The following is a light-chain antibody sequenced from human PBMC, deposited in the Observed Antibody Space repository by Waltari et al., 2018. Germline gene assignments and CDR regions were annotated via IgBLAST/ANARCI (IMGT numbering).Light chain of an antibody. CDR3: MQALQTPYT. V-gene: IGKV2-28*01. CDR2: LGP. Sequence: DIVMTQSPLSLPVTPGVPASISCRSSQSLLHSNGYMYLDWYLQRPGQSPQLLIYLGPNRASGVPDRFSGSVSGTDFTLEISRVEAEDVGVYFCMQALQTPYTFGQGTKLEIK. J-gene: IGKJ2*01. CDR1: QSLLHSNGYMY.